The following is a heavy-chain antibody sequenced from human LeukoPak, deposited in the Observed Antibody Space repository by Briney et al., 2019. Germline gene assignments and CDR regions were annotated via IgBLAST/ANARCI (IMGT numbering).Heavy chain of an antibody. CDR1: GGSISSHY. D-gene: IGHD3-3*01. CDR2: IYYSGST. CDR3: ARDGGNYDFWSGYSFGPPWFDP. J-gene: IGHJ5*02. V-gene: IGHV4-59*11. Sequence: PSETLSLTCTVSGGSISSHYWSWIRQPPGKGLEWVGYIYYSGSTNYNPSLKSRVTISVDTSKNQFSLKLSSVTAADTAVYYCARDGGNYDFWSGYSFGPPWFDPWGQGTLVTVSS.